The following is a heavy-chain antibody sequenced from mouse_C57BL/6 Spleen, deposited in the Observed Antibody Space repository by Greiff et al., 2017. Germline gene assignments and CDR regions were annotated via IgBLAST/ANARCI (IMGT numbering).Heavy chain of an antibody. CDR1: GYTFTSYW. V-gene: IGHV1-69*01. Sequence: QVQLKQPGAELVMPGASVKLSCKASGYTFTSYWMHWVKQRPGQGLEWIGEIDPSDSYTNYNQKFKGKSTLTVDKSSSTAYMQLSSLTSEDSAVYYCARVLYYYGSRGSYWYFDVWGTGTTVTVSS. CDR3: ARVLYYYGSRGSYWYFDV. D-gene: IGHD1-1*01. J-gene: IGHJ1*03. CDR2: IDPSDSYT.